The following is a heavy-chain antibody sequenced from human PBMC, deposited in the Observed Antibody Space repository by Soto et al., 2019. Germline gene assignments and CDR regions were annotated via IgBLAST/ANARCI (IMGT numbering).Heavy chain of an antibody. J-gene: IGHJ5*02. CDR1: CASITTDGYY. Sequence: QVQLQELGPGLLEPSQTLSLICPVYCASITTDGYYWTWIRQHAGKRLEWLGYIPYRGGGTYSSFYRPSLQSRIAISVDISTSLFSLKLTSVTAADAAVYYCARVPTYYRDSIGYQPFHPWGKRTLVNVAA. CDR2: IPYRGGGTYSS. D-gene: IGHD3-22*01. CDR3: ARVPTYYRDSIGYQPFHP. V-gene: IGHV4-31*02.